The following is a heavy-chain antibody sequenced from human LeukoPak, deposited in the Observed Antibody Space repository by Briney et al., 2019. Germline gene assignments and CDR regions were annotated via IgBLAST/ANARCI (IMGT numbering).Heavy chain of an antibody. CDR3: ASPRFYGAPTLWWYFDL. V-gene: IGHV1-18*01. J-gene: IGHJ2*01. CDR2: ISAYNGNT. D-gene: IGHD4-17*01. CDR1: GYTFTSYG. Sequence: ASVKVSCKASGYTFTSYGISWVRQAPGQGLEWMGWISAYNGNTNYAQKLQGRVTMTADTSTSTAYMELRSLRSDDTAVYYCASPRFYGAPTLWWYFDLWGRGTLVTVSS.